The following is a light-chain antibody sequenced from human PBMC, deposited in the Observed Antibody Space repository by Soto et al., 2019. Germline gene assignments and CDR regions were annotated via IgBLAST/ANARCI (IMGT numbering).Light chain of an antibody. J-gene: IGLJ1*01. CDR1: SSDIGSYSH. CDR2: AVS. CDR3: ISYTDRQSYL. Sequence: QSVLTQPASVSGSPGQSITISCSGTSSDIGSYSHVAWYQQFPGKSPKLMIYAVSDRPPGVSDRFSGSKSGITASLTISGLQTEDEADYYCISYTDRQSYLFGTGTKVTVL. V-gene: IGLV2-14*03.